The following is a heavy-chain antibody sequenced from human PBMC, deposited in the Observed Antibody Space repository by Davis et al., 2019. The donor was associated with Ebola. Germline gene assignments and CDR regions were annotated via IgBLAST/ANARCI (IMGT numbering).Heavy chain of an antibody. J-gene: IGHJ5*02. Sequence: MPSETLSLTCPVSGGPVSSYCWSWIRQPPGKGLEWIGYIYYSGSTNYNASLKSRVTISVDTSKNQFSLKLSSVTAADTALYYCARVDYDFWSGYYTGNWFDPWGQGTLVTVSS. V-gene: IGHV4-59*02. CDR1: GGPVSSYC. CDR2: IYYSGST. CDR3: ARVDYDFWSGYYTGNWFDP. D-gene: IGHD3-3*01.